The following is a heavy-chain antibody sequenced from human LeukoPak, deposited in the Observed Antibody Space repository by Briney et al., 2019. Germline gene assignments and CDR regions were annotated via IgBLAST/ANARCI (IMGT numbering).Heavy chain of an antibody. J-gene: IGHJ4*02. CDR3: AKAVAGRFDY. V-gene: IGHV3-23*01. D-gene: IGHD6-19*01. CDR2: INDGGGYT. CDR1: GFTFSTYA. Sequence: GRSLRLSCAASGFTFSTYAMSWVRQAPGKGLEWVSAINDGGGYTYYADSVKGRFTISRDNSKNTLYLQMHSLRADDTALYYCAKAVAGRFDYWGQGALVTVSS.